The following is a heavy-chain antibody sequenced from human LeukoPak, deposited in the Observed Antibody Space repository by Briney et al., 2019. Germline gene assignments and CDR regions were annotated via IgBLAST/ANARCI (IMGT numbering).Heavy chain of an antibody. CDR3: SFGGSGSYLVY. CDR2: IKQDGSEK. Sequence: GGSLRLSCAASGFTFSSYWMSWVRQAPGKGLEWVANIKQDGSEKYYVDSVKGRFTISRDNAKNSLYLQMNSLRAEDTAVYYCSFGGSGSYLVYWGQGTLVTVSS. D-gene: IGHD3-10*01. J-gene: IGHJ4*02. CDR1: GFTFSSYW. V-gene: IGHV3-7*01.